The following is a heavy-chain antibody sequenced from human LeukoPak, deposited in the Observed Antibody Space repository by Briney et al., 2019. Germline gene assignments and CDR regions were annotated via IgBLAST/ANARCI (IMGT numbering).Heavy chain of an antibody. V-gene: IGHV3-23*01. CDR3: ARGSAWYLVY. D-gene: IGHD3-16*01. Sequence: QPGGSLRLSCTPSGFTFSSYAMTWVRPAPGKGLEWVSTIGGSGGSTYYADSVKGRFTISRDNSKNTLYLQMNSLRAEDTAVYYRARGSAWYLVYWGQGTLVTVSS. CDR1: GFTFSSYA. CDR2: IGGSGGST. J-gene: IGHJ4*02.